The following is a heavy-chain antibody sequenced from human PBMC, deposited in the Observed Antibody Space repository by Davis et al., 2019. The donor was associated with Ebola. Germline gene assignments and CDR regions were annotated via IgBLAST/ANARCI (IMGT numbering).Heavy chain of an antibody. V-gene: IGHV3-23*01. CDR2: ISGSGVRI. J-gene: IGHJ4*02. CDR1: GFTFSNYA. D-gene: IGHD6-13*01. Sequence: GGSLRLSCTVSGFTFSNYAMNWVRQTPGKGLDWVAGISGSGVRIYYADSVKGRFTISRDNSKNTLYLHMNTLRAEDTAVYYCSTSIAAARQGDYWGQGTLVTVS. CDR3: STSIAAARQGDY.